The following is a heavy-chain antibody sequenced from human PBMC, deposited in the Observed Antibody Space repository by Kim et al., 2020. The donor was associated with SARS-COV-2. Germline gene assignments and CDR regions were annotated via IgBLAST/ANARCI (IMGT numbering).Heavy chain of an antibody. J-gene: IGHJ6*02. CDR1: GYTFAAYG. CDR3: ARGGRGDHFYNGMDG. Sequence: ASVKVSCKASGYTFAAYGISWVRQARGQGLEWMGGIGAYNGMSDYGQTFHDRITMTTDISSTTAYLEVRSLRSDDTAIYYCARGGRGDHFYNGMDGWGQGTAVIVSS. D-gene: IGHD2-21*02. V-gene: IGHV1-18*01. CDR2: IGAYNGMS.